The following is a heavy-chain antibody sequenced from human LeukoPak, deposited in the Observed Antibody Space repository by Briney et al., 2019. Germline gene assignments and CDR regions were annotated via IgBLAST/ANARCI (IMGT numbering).Heavy chain of an antibody. CDR1: GGSFSGYY. D-gene: IGHD6-13*01. V-gene: IGHV4-34*01. CDR3: ARVAPLIAAAGREVRAFDI. Sequence: SETLSLTCAVYGGSFSGYYWSWIRQSPGKGLEWIGEINHSGSTNYNPSLKSRVTISVDTSKNQFSLKLSSVTAADTAVYYCARVAPLIAAAGREVRAFDIWGQGTMVTVSS. J-gene: IGHJ3*02. CDR2: INHSGST.